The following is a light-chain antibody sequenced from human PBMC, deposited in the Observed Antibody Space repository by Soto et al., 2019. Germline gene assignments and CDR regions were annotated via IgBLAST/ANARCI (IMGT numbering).Light chain of an antibody. J-gene: IGLJ2*01. CDR1: SSDVGGYNF. CDR2: EVS. CDR3: SSYAGSNIVV. V-gene: IGLV2-8*01. Sequence: QSALTQPPSASGSPGQSVTISCTGTSSDVGGYNFVSWYQQHPGQAPKLMIYEVSERPSGVPDRFSGSKSGNTASLTVSGLLAEDEADFYCSSYAGSNIVVFGGGTKLTVL.